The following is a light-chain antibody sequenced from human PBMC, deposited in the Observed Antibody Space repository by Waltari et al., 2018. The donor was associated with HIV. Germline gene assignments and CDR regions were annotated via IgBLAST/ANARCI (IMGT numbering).Light chain of an antibody. CDR3: CSYAGDYTSI. CDR1: GSNIGATYD. J-gene: IGLJ2*01. V-gene: IGLV1-40*01. CDR2: GNS. Sequence: PGQRVTISCSESGSNIGATYDVHWYQHLPGTAPKLLIYGNSNRPSGVPDRFSGSKSGNTASLTISGLQAEDEADFYCCSYAGDYTSIFGGGTKLTVL.